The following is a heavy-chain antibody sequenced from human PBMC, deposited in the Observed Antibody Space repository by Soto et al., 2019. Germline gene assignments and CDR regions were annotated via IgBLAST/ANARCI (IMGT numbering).Heavy chain of an antibody. D-gene: IGHD6-13*01. CDR3: ARGLAAAGNWFDP. J-gene: IGHJ5*02. Sequence: SETLSLTCAVYGGSFSGYYWSWIRQPPGKGLEWIGEINHSGSTNYNPSLKSRVTISVDTSKNQFSLKLSSVTAADTAVYYCARGLAAAGNWFDPWGQGTLVTVSS. V-gene: IGHV4-34*01. CDR2: INHSGST. CDR1: GGSFSGYY.